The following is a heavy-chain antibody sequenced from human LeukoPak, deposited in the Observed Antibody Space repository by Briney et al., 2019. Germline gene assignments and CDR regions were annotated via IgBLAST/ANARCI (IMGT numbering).Heavy chain of an antibody. CDR3: TSGPSNYYGSGSGRGDY. D-gene: IGHD3-10*01. CDR2: ISSSGSTI. J-gene: IGHJ4*02. CDR1: GFTFSSYE. Sequence: GGSLRLSCAASGFTFSSYEMNWVRQAPGKGLEWVSYISSSGSTIYYADSMKGRFTISRDNAKNSLFLQMNSLQAEDTAVYYCTSGPSNYYGSGSGRGDYWGQGTLVTVSS. V-gene: IGHV3-48*03.